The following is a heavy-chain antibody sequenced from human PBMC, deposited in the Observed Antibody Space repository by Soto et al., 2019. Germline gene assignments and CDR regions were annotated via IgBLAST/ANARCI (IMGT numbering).Heavy chain of an antibody. Sequence: GASVKVSCKASGYTFTSYAMRWVRQAPGQRLEWMGWINAYNGNTKYSQKLQGRVTITTDTPTSTAYMELRSLRSDDTAVYYCARASGSSYWFDPWGQGTLVTAPQ. CDR1: GYTFTSYA. D-gene: IGHD1-26*01. J-gene: IGHJ5*02. CDR3: ARASGSSYWFDP. CDR2: INAYNGNT. V-gene: IGHV1-3*01.